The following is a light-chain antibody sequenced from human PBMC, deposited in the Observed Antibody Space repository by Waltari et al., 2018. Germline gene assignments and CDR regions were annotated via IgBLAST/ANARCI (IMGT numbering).Light chain of an antibody. V-gene: IGKV3-20*01. Sequence: EIMLTQSPGTLSLSPGERATLSCRASQSIRKYLAWYQQKPGQAPRLLIYDASIRATGIPDRFSGSGYGTDFSLTISRLEPEDYAVYYCQKYGSLPATFGRGTRWKSN. CDR2: DAS. CDR3: QKYGSLPAT. CDR1: QSIRKY. J-gene: IGKJ1*01.